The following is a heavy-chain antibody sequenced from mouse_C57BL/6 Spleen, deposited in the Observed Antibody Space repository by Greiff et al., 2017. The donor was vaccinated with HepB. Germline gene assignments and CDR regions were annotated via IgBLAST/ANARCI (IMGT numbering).Heavy chain of an antibody. D-gene: IGHD1-1*01. CDR2: INPNNGGT. Sequence: VQLQQSGPELVKPGASVKIPCKASGYTFTDYNMDWVKQSHGKSLEWIGDINPNNGGTIYNQKFKGKATLTVDKSSSTAYMELRSLTSEDTAVYYCARLLFYYGSSYAMDYWGQGTSVTVSS. CDR3: ARLLFYYGSSYAMDY. J-gene: IGHJ4*01. CDR1: GYTFTDYN. V-gene: IGHV1-18*01.